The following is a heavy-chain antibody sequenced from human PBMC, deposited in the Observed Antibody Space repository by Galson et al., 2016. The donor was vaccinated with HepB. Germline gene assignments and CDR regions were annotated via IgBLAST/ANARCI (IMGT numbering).Heavy chain of an antibody. V-gene: IGHV2-5*02. CDR1: GFSLTTTAVG. CDR3: AYTTTISGFYSH. D-gene: IGHD2-21*01. CDR2: IYWDGDK. Sequence: PALVKPTQTLTLTCSFSGFSLTTTAVGVGWIRQPPGQAPEWIGLIYWDGDKRYRPSLKRRLTITKDTSKNQVVLTMTNMDPVDTGTYYCAYTTTISGFYSHWGQGSRVTVSS. J-gene: IGHJ4*02.